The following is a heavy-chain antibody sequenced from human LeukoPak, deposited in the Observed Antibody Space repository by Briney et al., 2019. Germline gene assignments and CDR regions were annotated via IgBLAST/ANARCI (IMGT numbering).Heavy chain of an antibody. D-gene: IGHD1-26*01. CDR3: ARMVGATGDFDY. J-gene: IGHJ4*02. V-gene: IGHV4-59*01. CDR1: AGSISSYY. Sequence: PSETLSLTCTVSAGSISSYYWTWIRQPPGKGLEWIGYIYLSGGTHYNSSLKSRLTISIDASKNQFSLQLSSVTAADTAMYYCARMVGATGDFDYWGQGTLVTVSS. CDR2: IYLSGGT.